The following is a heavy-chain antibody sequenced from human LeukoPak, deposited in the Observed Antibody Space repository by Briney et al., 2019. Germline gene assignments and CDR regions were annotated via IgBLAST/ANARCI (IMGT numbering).Heavy chain of an antibody. J-gene: IGHJ4*02. D-gene: IGHD1-26*01. V-gene: IGHV3-30*02. CDR1: GFTFSSYG. Sequence: GSLRLSCAASGFTFSSYGMHWVRQAPGKGLEWVAFIRYDGSNKYYADSVKGRFTISRDNSKNTLYLQMNSLRAEDTAVYYCAVGATALFDYWGQGTLVTVSS. CDR3: AVGATALFDY. CDR2: IRYDGSNK.